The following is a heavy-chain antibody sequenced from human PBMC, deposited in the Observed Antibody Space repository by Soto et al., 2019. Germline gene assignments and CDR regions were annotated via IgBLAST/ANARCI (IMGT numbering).Heavy chain of an antibody. D-gene: IGHD6-13*01. J-gene: IGHJ4*02. CDR2: IHHSGST. Sequence: HVQLQESGPGLVRPSGTVSLTCAVSGLSISSDNWWSWVRQPPGKGLEWIEEIHHSGSTNYNPSLKSRVTMSVVPSKDLFSLTLNSVTAADTAFYYCARDQGSHPGDWAQGTLVSVSS. CDR1: GLSISSDNW. CDR3: ARDQGSHPGD. V-gene: IGHV4-4*02.